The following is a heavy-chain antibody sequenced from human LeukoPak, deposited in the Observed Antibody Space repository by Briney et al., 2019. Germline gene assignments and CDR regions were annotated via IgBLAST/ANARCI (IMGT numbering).Heavy chain of an antibody. J-gene: IGHJ4*02. CDR2: IYHSGST. V-gene: IGHV4-30-2*01. CDR3: ARHMGVRTVGGFDY. Sequence: PSETLSLTCAVSGGSISSGGYSWSWIRQPPGKGLEWIGYIYHSGSTYYNPSLKSRVTISVDTSKNQFSLKLSSVTAADTAVYYCARHMGVRTVGGFDYWGQGTLVTVSS. D-gene: IGHD1-26*01. CDR1: GGSISSGGYS.